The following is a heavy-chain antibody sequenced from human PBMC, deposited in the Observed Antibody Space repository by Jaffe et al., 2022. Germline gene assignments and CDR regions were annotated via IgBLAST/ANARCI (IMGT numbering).Heavy chain of an antibody. J-gene: IGHJ6*03. Sequence: EVQLVESGGGLVQPGGSLRLSCAASGFTFSSYSMNWVRQAPGKGLEWVSYISSSSSTIYYADSVKGRFTISRDNAKNSLYLQMNSLRAEDTAVYYCARVKEYSSPYYYYMDVWGKGTTVTVSS. CDR3: ARVKEYSSPYYYYMDV. CDR1: GFTFSSYS. V-gene: IGHV3-48*01. CDR2: ISSSSSTI. D-gene: IGHD6-6*01.